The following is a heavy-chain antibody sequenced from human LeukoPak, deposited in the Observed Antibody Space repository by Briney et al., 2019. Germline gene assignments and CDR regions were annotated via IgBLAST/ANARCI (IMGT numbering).Heavy chain of an antibody. D-gene: IGHD5-18*01. CDR3: ASQYIEVNYYYHMDV. CDR2: INGSGVST. CDR1: GLTFSSYA. J-gene: IGHJ6*03. Sequence: GGSLRLSCAASGLTFSSYAMAWVRQAPGKGLEWVSTINGSGVSTYYGDSVKGRFTISRDNSKNTLYLQMNSLRVGDTAVYYCASQYIEVNYYYHMDVWGTGTTVIVS. V-gene: IGHV3-23*01.